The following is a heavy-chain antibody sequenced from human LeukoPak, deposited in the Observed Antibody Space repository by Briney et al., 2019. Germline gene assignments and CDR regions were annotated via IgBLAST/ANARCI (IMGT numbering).Heavy chain of an antibody. D-gene: IGHD6-19*01. V-gene: IGHV3-11*06. Sequence: GGSLRLSCAASGFTFSDFYTSWVRQAPGKGLEWVSYISPSGTYTKYADSVKGRFTISRDNAKNSLFLQMNSLRAEDTAVYYCARALAGTAFDYWGQGTLVTVSS. CDR3: ARALAGTAFDY. CDR2: ISPSGTYT. CDR1: GFTFSDFY. J-gene: IGHJ4*02.